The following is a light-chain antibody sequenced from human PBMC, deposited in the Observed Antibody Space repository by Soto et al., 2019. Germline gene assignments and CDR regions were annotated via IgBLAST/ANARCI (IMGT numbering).Light chain of an antibody. CDR1: QSVSSSY. J-gene: IGKJ1*01. CDR3: QQYGSSPA. CDR2: GAS. V-gene: IGKV3-20*01. Sequence: EIVLTQSPCTLSLSPGERATLPCRASQSVSSSYLAWYQQKPGQAPRLLIYGASSRATGIPDRSSGSGSGTDFTLTISRLEPEDFAVYYCQQYGSSPALGQGTKVDIK.